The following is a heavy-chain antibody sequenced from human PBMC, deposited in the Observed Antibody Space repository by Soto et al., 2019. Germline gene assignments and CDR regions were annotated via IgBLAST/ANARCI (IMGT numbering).Heavy chain of an antibody. CDR1: GYRFTSYW. V-gene: IGHV5-51*01. D-gene: IGHD3-22*01. J-gene: IGHJ6*02. CDR2: IYPGDSDT. CDR3: ARTGPYDSSGYAVRSYYGMDV. Sequence: PGESLKISCKGSGYRFTSYWIGWVRQMPGKGLEWMGIIYPGDSDTRYSPSFQGQVTISADKSISTAYLQWSSLKASDTAMYYCARTGPYDSSGYAVRSYYGMDVWGQGTTVTVSS.